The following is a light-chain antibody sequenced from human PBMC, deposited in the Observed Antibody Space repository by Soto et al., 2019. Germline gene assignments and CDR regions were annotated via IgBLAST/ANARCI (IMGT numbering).Light chain of an antibody. Sequence: EIVLTQSPGTLSLSPGERATLSCRASQSVSSSSLAWYQQKPGQAPRLLVYGASSRATGIPDRFSGSGSGTDFTLTISSLEPEDFAVYYCQQFGGSPATLTFGPGTKVDI. CDR3: QQFGGSPATLT. V-gene: IGKV3-20*01. CDR1: QSVSSSS. J-gene: IGKJ3*01. CDR2: GAS.